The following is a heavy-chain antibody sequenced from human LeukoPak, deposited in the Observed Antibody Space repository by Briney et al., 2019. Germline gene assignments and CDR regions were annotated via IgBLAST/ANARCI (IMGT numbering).Heavy chain of an antibody. D-gene: IGHD3-22*01. CDR2: ISGSGGST. Sequence: GGSLRLSCAASGFTFSNYAMRWVRQAPGKGLEWVSAISGSGGSTYYADSVKGRFTFSRDNSKNTLYLQMNSLRAEDTAVYYCARHYDSSGYYYLDYRGQGTLVTVSS. J-gene: IGHJ4*02. CDR1: GFTFSNYA. CDR3: ARHYDSSGYYYLDY. V-gene: IGHV3-23*01.